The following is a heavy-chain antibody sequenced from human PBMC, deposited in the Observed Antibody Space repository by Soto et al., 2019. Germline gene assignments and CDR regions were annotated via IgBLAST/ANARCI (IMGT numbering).Heavy chain of an antibody. CDR1: GYTFSSYG. V-gene: IGHV1-18*01. CDR2: ISPYNNNI. Sequence: GASVKVSCKASGYTFSSYGLSWVRQAPGQGLEWMGWISPYNNNIHYGQQFQGRVTMTTDTSTRIAYMELRSLRSDDTAVYYCARDFGSDLSAPGAGLGYWGQGTLVTVSS. J-gene: IGHJ4*02. D-gene: IGHD3-3*01. CDR3: ARDFGSDLSAPGAGLGY.